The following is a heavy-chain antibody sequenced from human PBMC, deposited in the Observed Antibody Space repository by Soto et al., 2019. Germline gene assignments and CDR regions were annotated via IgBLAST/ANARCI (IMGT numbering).Heavy chain of an antibody. CDR2: IYYSGST. V-gene: IGHV4-59*01. J-gene: IGHJ5*02. CDR3: AGENGFDEPPSVAVAGVRCFDP. Sequence: QVQLQESGPGLVKPSETLSLTCTVSGGSISSYYWSWIRQPPGKGLEWIGYIYYSGSTNYNPFLESRVTIPGETANNQISLNRGPVTAADTAVSYCAGENGFDEPPSVAVAGVRCFDPWGQGTLVTVSS. D-gene: IGHD6-19*01. CDR1: GGSISSYY.